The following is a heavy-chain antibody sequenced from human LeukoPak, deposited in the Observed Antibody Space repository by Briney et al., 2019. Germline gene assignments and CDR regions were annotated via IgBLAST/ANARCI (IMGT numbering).Heavy chain of an antibody. Sequence: GGSLRLSCAASGFTFSSYSMNWVRQAPGKGLEWVSSISSSSSYIYYADSVKGRFTISRDNAKNSLYLQMNSLRAEDTAVYYCAREMDYYDSSGYWGYDYWGQGTLVTVSS. V-gene: IGHV3-21*01. CDR2: ISSSSSYI. D-gene: IGHD3-22*01. CDR3: AREMDYYDSSGYWGYDY. J-gene: IGHJ4*02. CDR1: GFTFSSYS.